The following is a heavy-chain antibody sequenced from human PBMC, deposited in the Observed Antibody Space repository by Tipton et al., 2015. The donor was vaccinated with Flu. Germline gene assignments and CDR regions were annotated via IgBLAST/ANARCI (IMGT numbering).Heavy chain of an antibody. J-gene: IGHJ5*01. Sequence: SGDSIRSDYFWGWIRQPPGQGLEWIGNIHRTGSTYYNPSLKSRVTISVDTSRNQFSLKLSSVTAADTAVYFCARRTFSNYVSEPKNWIDFWGQGTLVTVSS. D-gene: IGHD4-11*01. V-gene: IGHV4-38-2*01. CDR3: ARRTFSNYVSEPKNWIDF. CDR2: IHRTGST. CDR1: GDSIRSDYF.